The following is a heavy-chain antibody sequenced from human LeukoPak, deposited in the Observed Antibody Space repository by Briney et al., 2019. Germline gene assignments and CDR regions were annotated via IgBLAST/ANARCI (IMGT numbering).Heavy chain of an antibody. Sequence: PSETLSLTCTVSGDSITSHDYWSWIRQPAGQGLEWIGRINSTGSTNYNPSLKSRVTMFVDTSKNAFSLKLSSVTAADTGVYYCARTAIHVHSGSYFDSWGQGTLVAVSS. CDR1: GDSITSHDY. D-gene: IGHD1-26*01. CDR3: ARTAIHVHSGSYFDS. V-gene: IGHV4-4*07. CDR2: INSTGST. J-gene: IGHJ4*02.